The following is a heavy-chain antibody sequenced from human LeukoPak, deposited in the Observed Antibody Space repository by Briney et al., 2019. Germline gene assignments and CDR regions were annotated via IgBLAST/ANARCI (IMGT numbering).Heavy chain of an antibody. Sequence: ASVKVSCKASENTFTNYYMHWVRQALGQGLEWLGLINPNGGRTSYAQNFQGRVTMTRDTSTTTVYLELSSLRSEDTAVYYCARDMSTRVTPISYAIDVWGQGTMVTVSS. J-gene: IGHJ3*01. CDR1: ENTFTNYY. CDR3: ARDMSTRVTPISYAIDV. V-gene: IGHV1-46*01. CDR2: INPNGGRT. D-gene: IGHD4-23*01.